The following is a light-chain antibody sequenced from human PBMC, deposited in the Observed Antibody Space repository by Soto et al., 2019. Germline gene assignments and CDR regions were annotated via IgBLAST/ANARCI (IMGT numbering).Light chain of an antibody. CDR2: DAS. CDR1: QSVSSN. Sequence: EIVISQSPATLSVSQGERATLSCRASQSVSSNLAWYQQKPGQAPRLLIYDASSRATGIPDRFSASGSGTDFTLTISSLEPEDFAVYYCQQYVASPYTFGQGTKV. CDR3: QQYVASPYT. J-gene: IGKJ2*01. V-gene: IGKV3D-15*01.